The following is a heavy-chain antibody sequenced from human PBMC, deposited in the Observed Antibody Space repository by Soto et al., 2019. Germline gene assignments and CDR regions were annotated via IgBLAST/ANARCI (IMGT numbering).Heavy chain of an antibody. Sequence: EVQLVESGGCFVKPGGALRLSCAGSGFTFKDAWMAWVRQAPGKGLERVGHIEARSDGGTTDLAAPVRGRLSISRDDSSKTVWRQMNSLKGEDSGVYSCTSLLSIVYGMDVWGPGTTDSVSS. CDR1: GFTFKDAW. V-gene: IGHV3-15*04. J-gene: IGHJ6*01. CDR3: TSLLSIVYGMDV. D-gene: IGHD2-15*01. CDR2: IEARSDGGTT.